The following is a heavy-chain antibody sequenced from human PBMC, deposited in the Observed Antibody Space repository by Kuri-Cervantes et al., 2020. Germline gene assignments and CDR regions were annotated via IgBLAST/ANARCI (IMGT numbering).Heavy chain of an antibody. Sequence: SETLSLTCTVSGGSISSYYWSWIRQPPRKGLEWIGYIYYSGSTNYNPSLKSRVTISVDTSKNQFSLKLSSVTAADTAVYYCARGGIQLWLRLDYWGQGTLVTVSS. CDR3: ARGGIQLWLRLDY. J-gene: IGHJ4*02. D-gene: IGHD5-18*01. CDR2: IYYSGST. V-gene: IGHV4-59*01. CDR1: GGSISSYY.